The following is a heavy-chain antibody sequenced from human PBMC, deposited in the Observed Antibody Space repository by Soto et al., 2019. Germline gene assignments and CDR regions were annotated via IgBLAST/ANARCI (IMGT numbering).Heavy chain of an antibody. CDR3: ARGGHDYGDFGGFDY. CDR2: INHSGST. CDR1: GGSFSGYY. Sequence: SETLSLTCAVYGGSFSGYYWSWIRQPPGKWLEWIGEINHSGSTNYNPSLKSRVTISVDTSKNQFSLKLSSVTAADTAVYYCARGGHDYGDFGGFDYWGQGXLVTVYS. V-gene: IGHV4-34*01. D-gene: IGHD4-17*01. J-gene: IGHJ4*02.